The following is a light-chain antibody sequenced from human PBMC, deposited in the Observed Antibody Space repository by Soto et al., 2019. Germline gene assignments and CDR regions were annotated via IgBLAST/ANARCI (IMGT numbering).Light chain of an antibody. CDR1: QSISRW. CDR3: QQYATYSGGP. CDR2: DAS. V-gene: IGKV1-5*01. Sequence: DIQMTQSPSTLSASVGDRVTITCRASQSISRWLAWYQQKAGKAPKLLIFDASTLESGVTSRFSGSGSGTEFTLTISSLQPEDSATYYCQQYATYSGGPFGQGTKVEIK. J-gene: IGKJ1*01.